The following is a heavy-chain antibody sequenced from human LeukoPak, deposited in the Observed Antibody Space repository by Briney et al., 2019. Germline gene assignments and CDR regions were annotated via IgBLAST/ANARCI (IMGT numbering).Heavy chain of an antibody. D-gene: IGHD5-12*01. CDR2: IIPDSGDT. CDR3: AREGGGSGYVIFDY. Sequence: ASVKVSCKASEYTFTDYYIHWVRQAPGQGLEWMGWIIPDSGDTNYAQKFQGRVTMTGDTSISTAHMELSRLRSDDTAVYYCAREGGGSGYVIFDYWGQGTLVTVSS. CDR1: EYTFTDYY. V-gene: IGHV1-2*02. J-gene: IGHJ4*02.